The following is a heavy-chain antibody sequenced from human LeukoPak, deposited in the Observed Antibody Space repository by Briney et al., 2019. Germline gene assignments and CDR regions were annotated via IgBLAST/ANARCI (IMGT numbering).Heavy chain of an antibody. CDR1: GYTFTSYD. Sequence: ASVTVSCKASGYTFTSYDINWVRQATGQGLEWMGWIYPNSGNTGYAQKFQGRVTMTRNTSISTAYMELSSLRSEDTAVYYCATLWSSSWYPYWGQGTLVTVSS. V-gene: IGHV1-8*01. CDR2: IYPNSGNT. CDR3: ATLWSSSWYPY. D-gene: IGHD6-13*01. J-gene: IGHJ4*02.